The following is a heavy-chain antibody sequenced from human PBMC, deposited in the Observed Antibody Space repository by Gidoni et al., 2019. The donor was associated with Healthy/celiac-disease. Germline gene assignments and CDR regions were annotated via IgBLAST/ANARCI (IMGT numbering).Heavy chain of an antibody. CDR1: GFTFSSHA. CDR3: AKFVWFGELLSYYYYYGMDV. Sequence: EVQLLESGGGLVQPGGSLRLSCAASGFTFSSHAMSWVRQAPGKGLEWVSAISGSGGSTYYADSVKGRFTISRDNSKNTLYLQMNSLRAEDTAVYYCAKFVWFGELLSYYYYYGMDVWGQGTTVTVSS. J-gene: IGHJ6*02. V-gene: IGHV3-23*01. D-gene: IGHD3-10*01. CDR2: ISGSGGST.